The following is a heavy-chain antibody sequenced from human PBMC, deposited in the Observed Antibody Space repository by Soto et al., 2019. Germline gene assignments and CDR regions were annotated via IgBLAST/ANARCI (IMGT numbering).Heavy chain of an antibody. CDR2: IWYDGSNT. V-gene: IGHV3-33*01. CDR1: GFTFSSYG. Sequence: QVQLVESGGGVVQPGRSLRLSCAASGFTFSSYGMHWVRQAPGKGLEWVAVIWYDGSNTYYAESVKGRFTISRDNSKNTLYLQMNNLRAEDTAVYYCARDSHVGSGWQLTADYWGQGTLVTVSS. J-gene: IGHJ4*02. CDR3: ARDSHVGSGWQLTADY. D-gene: IGHD6-19*01.